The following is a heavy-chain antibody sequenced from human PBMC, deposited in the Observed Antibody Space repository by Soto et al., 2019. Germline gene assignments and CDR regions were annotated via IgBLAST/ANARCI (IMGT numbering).Heavy chain of an antibody. CDR2: IYHSGST. CDR1: GVSINSANW. Sequence: QMQLQESGPGLVKPSGTLSLTCTVSGVSINSANWWTWVRQSPGKGLEWIGEIYHSGSTNFNPSLKSRVTISVDNSKFQFYLELTSVTAAGTAVYYCAIYCVGGSCYLGAFDIWGQGTMVTVSP. V-gene: IGHV4-4*02. J-gene: IGHJ3*02. D-gene: IGHD2-15*01. CDR3: AIYCVGGSCYLGAFDI.